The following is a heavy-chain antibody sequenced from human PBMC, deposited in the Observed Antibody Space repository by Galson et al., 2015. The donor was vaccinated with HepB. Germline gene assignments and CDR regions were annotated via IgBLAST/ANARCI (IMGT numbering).Heavy chain of an antibody. J-gene: IGHJ4*02. CDR1: GYTFTSYG. CDR3: ARNYCSSTSCYNGEDDY. D-gene: IGHD2-2*02. V-gene: IGHV1-18*01. Sequence: SVKVSCKASGYTFTSYGISWVRQAPGQGLEWMGWISPYSGNTNYAQNLQVRVTMTTDTSTSTAYMELRSLRSDDTAIYYCARNYCSSTSCYNGEDDYWGQGTLVTVSS. CDR2: ISPYSGNT.